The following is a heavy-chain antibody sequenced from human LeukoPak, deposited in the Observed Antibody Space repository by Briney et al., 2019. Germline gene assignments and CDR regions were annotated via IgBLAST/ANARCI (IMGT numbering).Heavy chain of an antibody. CDR1: GFTFSSYA. CDR3: AKSSLRDQNTSSWYYFDY. J-gene: IGHJ4*02. D-gene: IGHD2-2*01. Sequence: GGSLRLSCAASGFTFSSYAMSWVRQAPGKGLEWVSAISGSGGTTYHADSVKGRFTISRDNSKNTLYLQMNSLRGEDTAVYYCAKSSLRDQNTSSWYYFDYWGQGTLVTVSS. V-gene: IGHV3-23*01. CDR2: ISGSGGTT.